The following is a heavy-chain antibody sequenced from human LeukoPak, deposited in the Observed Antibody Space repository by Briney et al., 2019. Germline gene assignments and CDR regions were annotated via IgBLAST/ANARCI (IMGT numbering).Heavy chain of an antibody. D-gene: IGHD1-26*01. CDR3: AREYYSGNYYVFDY. Sequence: PGRSLRLSCAASGFTFTDYAIHWVRQAPGKGLEWVAVISYDGDHKYYPDSVKGRFTISRDNSKNTVYLQMNSLRVEDTAVYFGAREYYSGNYYVFDYWGQGTLVTVSS. V-gene: IGHV3-30-3*01. J-gene: IGHJ4*02. CDR2: ISYDGDHK. CDR1: GFTFTDYA.